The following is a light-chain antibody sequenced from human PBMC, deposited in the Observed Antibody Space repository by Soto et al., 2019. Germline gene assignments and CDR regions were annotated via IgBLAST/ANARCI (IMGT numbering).Light chain of an antibody. J-gene: IGKJ1*01. CDR3: QQDYNLPRT. Sequence: DIVMTQSPATLSVSPGERATLSCRASQSVSSSYLSWFHQQPGQAPRLLIYGASTRATGIPARFSGSGSGTDFTLTISSLQPEDFAVYYCQQDYNLPRTFGQGTKVDIK. CDR1: QSVSSSY. V-gene: IGKV3D-7*01. CDR2: GAS.